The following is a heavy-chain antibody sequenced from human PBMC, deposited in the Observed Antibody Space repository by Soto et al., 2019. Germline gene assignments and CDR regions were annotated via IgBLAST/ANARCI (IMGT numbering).Heavy chain of an antibody. V-gene: IGHV3-48*03. Sequence: PGGSLRLSCVASGFTFSIYSIVWVRQAPGKGLEWVSYIFTTGTTIYYADSVKGRFTVSRDNAKNSLFLLLNSLRAEDTAVYYCARDKDWAFDYWGQGT. J-gene: IGHJ4*02. CDR3: ARDKDWAFDY. D-gene: IGHD3-9*01. CDR1: GFTFSIYS. CDR2: IFTTGTTI.